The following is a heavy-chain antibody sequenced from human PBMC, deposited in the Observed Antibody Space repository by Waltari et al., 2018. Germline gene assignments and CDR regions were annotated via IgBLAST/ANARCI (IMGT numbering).Heavy chain of an antibody. D-gene: IGHD3-3*01. V-gene: IGHV3-15*01. Sequence: EVQLVESGGNLVKAGGSLRLSCEVSGFTFSKIWLSWVRQAPGKGLEWVGRSKSKIDGGTTDYAAPVSGRFRISRDDSKNMFYLEMDSLKTEDTAVYFCAGGPGTYWSGLLDYWGPGTLVTVSS. J-gene: IGHJ4*02. CDR1: GFTFSKIW. CDR3: AGGPGTYWSGLLDY. CDR2: SKSKIDGGTT.